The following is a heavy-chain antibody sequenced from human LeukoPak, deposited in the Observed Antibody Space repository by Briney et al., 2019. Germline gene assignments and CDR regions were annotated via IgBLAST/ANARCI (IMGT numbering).Heavy chain of an antibody. CDR3: ARDSLYYYDSSGYYSPHFDY. Sequence: GASVKVSCKASGYTFTGYYMHWVRQAPGQGLEWIGWINPNSGGTNYAQKFQGRVTMTRDTSISTAYMELSRLRSDDTAVYYCARDSLYYYDSSGYYSPHFDYWGQGTLVTVSS. D-gene: IGHD3-22*01. V-gene: IGHV1-2*02. CDR1: GYTFTGYY. CDR2: INPNSGGT. J-gene: IGHJ4*02.